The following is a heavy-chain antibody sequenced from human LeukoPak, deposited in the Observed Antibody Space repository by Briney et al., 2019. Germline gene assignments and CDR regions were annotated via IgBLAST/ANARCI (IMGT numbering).Heavy chain of an antibody. V-gene: IGHV4-61*01. D-gene: IGHD1-14*01. CDR2: IYYSGTT. Sequence: SETLSLTCTVSGGSVSSGNYYWNWIRQPPGKGLEWIGLIYYSGTTNYNPSLKSRVTISVDTSKNQFSLKLSSVTAADTAVYYCARGAGSPFDYWGQGTLVTVSS. J-gene: IGHJ4*02. CDR1: GGSVSSGNYY. CDR3: ARGAGSPFDY.